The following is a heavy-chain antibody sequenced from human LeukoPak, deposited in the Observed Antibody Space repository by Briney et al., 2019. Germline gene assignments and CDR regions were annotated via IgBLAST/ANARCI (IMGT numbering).Heavy chain of an antibody. Sequence: SSETLSLTCTVSGGSISSSSYYWGRIRQPPGKGLEWVGSIYYSGTTYYNPCLKSRVPISVDTSKNQFSLKLRYVTAADTAVYYCARTGPGSGYYYRAFDYWGQGTLVTVSS. D-gene: IGHD3-22*01. CDR2: IYYSGTT. CDR3: ARTGPGSGYYYRAFDY. J-gene: IGHJ4*02. V-gene: IGHV4-39*01. CDR1: GGSISSSSYY.